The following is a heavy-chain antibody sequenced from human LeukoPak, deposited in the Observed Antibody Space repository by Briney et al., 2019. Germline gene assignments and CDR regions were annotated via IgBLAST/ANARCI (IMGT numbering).Heavy chain of an antibody. CDR2: IYSGGSI. V-gene: IGHV3-66*01. CDR1: GFTVSSNY. D-gene: IGHD3-16*02. J-gene: IGHJ4*02. CDR3: ARDRSLDY. Sequence: PGGSLRLSCAASGFTVSSNYMSWVRQAPGKGLEWVSVIYSGGSIYYADSVKGRFTISRDNAENSLYLQMNSLRAEDTAVYYCARDRSLDYWGQGTLVTVSS.